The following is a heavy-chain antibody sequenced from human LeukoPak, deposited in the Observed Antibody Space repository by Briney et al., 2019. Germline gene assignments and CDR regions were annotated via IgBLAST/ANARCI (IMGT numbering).Heavy chain of an antibody. J-gene: IGHJ4*02. CDR1: GYTVSDLS. CDR2: FDPQDDET. V-gene: IGHV1-24*01. CDR3: ASPRGNSGWYALQFDY. Sequence: ASVRVSCKVSGYTVSDLSMHWVRQAPGKGLEWMGGFDPQDDETLYAEKFQGRVTMTEDTLADTVYMELRSLRSEDTAIYYCASPRGNSGWYALQFDYWGQGTLVTVSS. D-gene: IGHD6-19*01.